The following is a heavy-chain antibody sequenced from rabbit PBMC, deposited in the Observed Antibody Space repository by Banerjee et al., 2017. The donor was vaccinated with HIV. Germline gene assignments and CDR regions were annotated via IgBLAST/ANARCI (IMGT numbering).Heavy chain of an antibody. V-gene: IGHV1S45*01. Sequence: QEQLVESGGGLVQPEGSLTLTCTASGFSLSSYAMNWVRQAPGKGLEWIGYIDPVFGSTYYASWAKGRFTISKTSSTTVTLQMTSLTAADTATYFCAREYDAYAGDVLWGPGTLVTVS. CDR3: AREYDAYAGDVL. CDR2: IDPVFGST. CDR1: GFSLSSYA. D-gene: IGHD6-1*01. J-gene: IGHJ4*01.